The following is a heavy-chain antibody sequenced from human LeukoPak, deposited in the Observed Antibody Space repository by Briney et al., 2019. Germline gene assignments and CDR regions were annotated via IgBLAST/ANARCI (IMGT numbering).Heavy chain of an antibody. V-gene: IGHV3-9*03. CDR2: ISWNSGTS. CDR1: GFTFGHYA. J-gene: IGHJ4*02. CDR3: VKGGGYYDSVGSPLGS. Sequence: GGSLRLSCAASGFTFGHYAMHWVRQAPGKGLEWVSGISWNSGTSGYADSVKGRFTISRDNRKNFLYLQMNSLRPEDMALYYCVKGGGYYDSVGSPLGSWGQGILVTVFS. D-gene: IGHD3-22*01.